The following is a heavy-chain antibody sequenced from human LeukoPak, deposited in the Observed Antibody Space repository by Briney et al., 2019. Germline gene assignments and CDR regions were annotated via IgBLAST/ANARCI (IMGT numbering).Heavy chain of an antibody. Sequence: ASETLSLTCTVSGVSISSSSYYWDWIRQPPGKGLEWIGSISYSGSTYYNPSLKSRVTISVDTSKNQFSLKLSSVTAADTAVYYCARDVTPIAVAGAGYFDYWGQGTLVTVSS. CDR2: ISYSGST. CDR3: ARDVTPIAVAGAGYFDY. CDR1: GVSISSSSYY. V-gene: IGHV4-39*07. J-gene: IGHJ4*02. D-gene: IGHD6-19*01.